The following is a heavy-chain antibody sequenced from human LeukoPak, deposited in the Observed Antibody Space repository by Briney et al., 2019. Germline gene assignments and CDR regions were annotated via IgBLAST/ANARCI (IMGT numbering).Heavy chain of an antibody. V-gene: IGHV3-30*18. D-gene: IGHD3-10*01. CDR2: ISHDGGNK. CDR3: VKVAKYYYGSETYYFFEH. CDR1: GFAFSQFP. Sequence: GGSLRLSCVASGFAFSQFPVHWVRQAPGKRLEWVAFISHDGGNKKYGDSVKGRFTISRDNAKNSLDLQMNSLRVEDTGIYYCVKVAKYYYGSETYYFFEHWGQGTPVTASS. J-gene: IGHJ4*02.